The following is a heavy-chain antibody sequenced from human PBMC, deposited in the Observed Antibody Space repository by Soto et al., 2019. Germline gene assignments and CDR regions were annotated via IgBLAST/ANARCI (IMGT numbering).Heavy chain of an antibody. Sequence: EVQLLESGGGLVQPGGSLRLSCAASGFTFGGNAMSWVRQAPGKGLEWVSGLSGGGGSTYYAASVRGRFTISRDNWKNTLYLQMNSLRAEDTAVYYCAKSIGPDYGYSNWYFDLWGRGTLVTVSS. D-gene: IGHD4-17*01. CDR3: AKSIGPDYGYSNWYFDL. CDR2: LSGGGGST. V-gene: IGHV3-23*01. J-gene: IGHJ2*01. CDR1: GFTFGGNA.